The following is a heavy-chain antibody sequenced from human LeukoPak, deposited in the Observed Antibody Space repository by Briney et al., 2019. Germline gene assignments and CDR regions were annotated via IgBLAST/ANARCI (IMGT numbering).Heavy chain of an antibody. V-gene: IGHV3-64*01. D-gene: IGHD4-17*01. CDR2: ITGSGGST. J-gene: IGHJ4*02. CDR1: GFTFSSYA. CDR3: ARVDYGDFVFDY. Sequence: GGSLRLSCAASGFTFSSYAMYWVRQAPGKGLEYVSAITGSGGSTYYANSVKGRFTISRDNSRNTLYLQMGSLRAEDMAAYYCARVDYGDFVFDYWGQGTLVTVSS.